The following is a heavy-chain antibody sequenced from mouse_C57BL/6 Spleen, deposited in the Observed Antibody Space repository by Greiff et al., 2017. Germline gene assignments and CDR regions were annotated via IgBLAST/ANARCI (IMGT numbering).Heavy chain of an antibody. V-gene: IGHV3-6*01. CDR1: GYSITSGYY. CDR2: ISYDGSN. D-gene: IGHD1-1*01. Sequence: DVKLQESGPGLVKPSQSLSLTCSVTGYSITSGYYWNWIRQFPGNKLEWMGYISYDGSNNYNPSLKNRISITRDTSKNQFFLKLNSVTTEDTATYYCARDVPYYYGSSHQAWFAYWGQGTLVTVSA. J-gene: IGHJ3*01. CDR3: ARDVPYYYGSSHQAWFAY.